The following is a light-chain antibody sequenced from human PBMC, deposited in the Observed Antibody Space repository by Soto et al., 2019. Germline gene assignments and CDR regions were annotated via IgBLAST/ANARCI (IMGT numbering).Light chain of an antibody. CDR1: SSDIGGYNF. Sequence: QSVLTQPPSASGSPGQSVAISCTGTSSDIGGYNFVSWYQQHPGKAPKVLIYEVSKRASGVPDRFSGSKSGNTASLTVTGLQAEDEADSYCTSYARSNNVLFGGGTKLTVL. J-gene: IGLJ2*01. CDR3: TSYARSNNVL. CDR2: EVS. V-gene: IGLV2-8*01.